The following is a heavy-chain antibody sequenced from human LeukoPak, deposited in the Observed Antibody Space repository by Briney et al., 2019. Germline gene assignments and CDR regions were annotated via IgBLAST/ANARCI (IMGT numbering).Heavy chain of an antibody. Sequence: GGSLRLSCAASGFTFSSYWMSWVRQAPGKGLEWVANIKQDGSEKYYVDSVKGRFTISRDNAKNSLYLQMNSLRAEDTAVYYCARAGRYGSGSYEDYWGQGTLVTVSS. CDR3: ARAGRYGSGSYEDY. J-gene: IGHJ4*01. CDR2: IKQDGSEK. D-gene: IGHD3-10*01. V-gene: IGHV3-7*01. CDR1: GFTFSSYW.